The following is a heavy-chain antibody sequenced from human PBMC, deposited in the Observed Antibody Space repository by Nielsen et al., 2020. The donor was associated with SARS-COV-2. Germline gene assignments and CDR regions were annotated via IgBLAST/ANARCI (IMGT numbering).Heavy chain of an antibody. CDR1: GFTFSSYS. V-gene: IGHV3-21*01. D-gene: IGHD6-19*01. CDR3: ARDLWDSSGWYVAPGTDY. CDR2: ISSSSSYI. Sequence: GESLKISCAASGFTFSSYSMNWVRHAPGKGLEWVSSISSSSSYIYYADSVKGRFTISRDNAKNSLYLQMNSLRAEDTAVYYCARDLWDSSGWYVAPGTDYWGQGTLVTVSS. J-gene: IGHJ4*02.